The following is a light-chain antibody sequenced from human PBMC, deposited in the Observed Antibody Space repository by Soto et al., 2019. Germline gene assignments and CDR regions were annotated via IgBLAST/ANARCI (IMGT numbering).Light chain of an antibody. CDR1: QGIGNA. V-gene: IGKV1-6*01. Sequence: AIQMNQSPSSLSASVGDRVTSSCRATQGIGNALGWYQQKPGKPPKVLIYGASNLQSGVPPRFSGSGSGTDCTLSISSLHPEDSATYYCLQDSNYPWTFGQGTKVEIK. CDR3: LQDSNYPWT. CDR2: GAS. J-gene: IGKJ1*01.